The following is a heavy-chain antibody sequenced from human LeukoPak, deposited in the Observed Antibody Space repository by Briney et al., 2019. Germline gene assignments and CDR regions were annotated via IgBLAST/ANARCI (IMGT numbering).Heavy chain of an antibody. J-gene: IGHJ3*02. D-gene: IGHD4/OR15-4a*01. V-gene: IGHV3-9*01. CDR3: AGPGRYGANLDDAFDI. Sequence: GRSLRLSCAASGFTFDDYAMHWVRRAPGKGLEWVSGISWNSGSIGYADSVKGRFTISRDNAKNSLYLQMNSLRAEDTALYYCAGPGRYGANLDDAFDIWGQGTMVTVSS. CDR1: GFTFDDYA. CDR2: ISWNSGSI.